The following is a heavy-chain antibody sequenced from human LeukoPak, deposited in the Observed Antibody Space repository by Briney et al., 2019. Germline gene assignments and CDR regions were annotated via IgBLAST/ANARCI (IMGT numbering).Heavy chain of an antibody. CDR1: GFTFSNAW. V-gene: IGHV3-15*01. CDR3: TTDIALWFGELLFSPGAFDI. D-gene: IGHD3-10*01. CDR2: IKSKTDGGTT. Sequence: GGSLRLSCAASGFTFSNAWMSWVRQAPGKGLEWVGRIKSKTDGGTTDYAAPVKGRFTISRDDSKNTLYLQMNSLKTEDTAVYYCTTDIALWFGELLFSPGAFDIWGQGTMVTVSS. J-gene: IGHJ3*02.